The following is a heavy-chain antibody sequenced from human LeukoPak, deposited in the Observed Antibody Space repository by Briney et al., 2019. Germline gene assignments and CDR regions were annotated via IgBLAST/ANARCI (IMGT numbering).Heavy chain of an antibody. Sequence: GGSLRLSCAASGFTFSSYWMSWVRQAPGKGLEWVANIKQDGSEKYYVDSVKGRFTISRDNAKNSLYLQMNSLRAEDTAVYYCASGSGYCSGGSCSDYWGQGTLVTVSS. V-gene: IGHV3-7*01. CDR1: GFTFSSYW. CDR3: ASGSGYCSGGSCSDY. CDR2: IKQDGSEK. D-gene: IGHD2-15*01. J-gene: IGHJ4*02.